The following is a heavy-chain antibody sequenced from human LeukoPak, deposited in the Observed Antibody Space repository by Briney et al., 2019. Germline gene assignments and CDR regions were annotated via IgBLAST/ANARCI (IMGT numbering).Heavy chain of an antibody. Sequence: SETLSLTCAVSVGSISISNWWSWVRQPPGKGLEWIGEIYHSGSTNYNPSLKSRVTISVDTSKNQISLKLSSVTAADTAVYYCARDLGYGEFDYWGQGTLVTVSS. J-gene: IGHJ4*02. V-gene: IGHV4-4*02. CDR1: VGSISISNW. D-gene: IGHD4-17*01. CDR2: IYHSGST. CDR3: ARDLGYGEFDY.